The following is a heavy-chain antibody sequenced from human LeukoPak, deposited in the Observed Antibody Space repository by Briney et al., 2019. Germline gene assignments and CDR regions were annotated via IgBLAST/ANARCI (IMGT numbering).Heavy chain of an antibody. CDR2: ISSGSTYI. CDR3: ARERMATITGESNLDY. V-gene: IGHV3-21*01. CDR1: EFTFSSYF. J-gene: IGHJ4*02. Sequence: GGSLRLSCAASEFTFSSYFMNWVRQTPGKGLEWVSSISSGSTYIYYADPVKGRFTISRDNAKNSLYLQMNSLRAEDTAVYYCARERMATITGESNLDYWGQGTLVTVSS. D-gene: IGHD5-24*01.